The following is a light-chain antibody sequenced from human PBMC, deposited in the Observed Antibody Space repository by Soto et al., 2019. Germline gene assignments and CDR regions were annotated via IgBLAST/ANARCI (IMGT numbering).Light chain of an antibody. Sequence: QSALTQPASVSGSPGQSITISCTGTSSDVGGYKYVSWYQQHPDKAPKLIIFEVSNRPSGISRRFSGSKSGNTASLTISGLQAEDEADYYCAPYTSSSTSVIFGRGTKLTVL. J-gene: IGLJ2*01. CDR3: APYTSSSTSVI. V-gene: IGLV2-14*01. CDR2: EVS. CDR1: SSDVGGYKY.